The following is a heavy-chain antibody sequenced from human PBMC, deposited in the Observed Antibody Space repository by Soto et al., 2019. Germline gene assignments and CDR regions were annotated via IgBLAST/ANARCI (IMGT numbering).Heavy chain of an antibody. CDR3: AKDIAAAGIEVGYYCYGMDV. Sequence: PGGSMRPSCAASGFTFSSYAMSWVRQAPGKGLEWVSAISGSGGSTYYADSVNGRFTISRDNSKNTVYLQMNSLRAEDTAVYYCAKDIAAAGIEVGYYCYGMDVWGQGTTVTVSS. V-gene: IGHV3-23*01. J-gene: IGHJ6*02. CDR2: ISGSGGST. D-gene: IGHD6-13*01. CDR1: GFTFSSYA.